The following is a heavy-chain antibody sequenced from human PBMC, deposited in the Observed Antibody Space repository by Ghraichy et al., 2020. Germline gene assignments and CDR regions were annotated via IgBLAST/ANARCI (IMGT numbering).Heavy chain of an antibody. J-gene: IGHJ4*01. Sequence: SISSSSSYIYYADSVKGRFTISRDNAKNSLYLQMNSLRAEDTAVYYCARAPRGLGYCSSTSCSYFDYWG. CDR2: ISSSSSYI. V-gene: IGHV3-21*01. CDR3: ARAPRGLGYCSSTSCSYFDY. D-gene: IGHD2-2*01.